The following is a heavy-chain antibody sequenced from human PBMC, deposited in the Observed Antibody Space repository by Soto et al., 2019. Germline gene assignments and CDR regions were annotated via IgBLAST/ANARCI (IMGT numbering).Heavy chain of an antibody. Sequence: GGAQRLFSAASGFTFGGDWMSWVRQAPGKGLEWVANIKQDGSEKYYLDSVKGRFTISRDNAKNSLYLQMNSLKTDDTAVYYCARGGRRSGKYADAFDMWGQGTMVTDSS. J-gene: IGHJ3*02. CDR1: GFTFGGDW. CDR2: IKQDGSEK. D-gene: IGHD1-26*01. CDR3: ARGGRRSGKYADAFDM. V-gene: IGHV3-7*03.